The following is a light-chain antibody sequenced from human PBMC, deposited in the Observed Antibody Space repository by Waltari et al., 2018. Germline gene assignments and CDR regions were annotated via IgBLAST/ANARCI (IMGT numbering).Light chain of an antibody. CDR3: QQNYRTPPT. CDR1: QSISDF. V-gene: IGKV1-39*01. CDR2: AAT. J-gene: IGKJ1*01. Sequence: DIQVIQSPSSLSASVGERVTITWRGSQSISDFLNWLQVKPGRAPNLLIYAATGLQSGIPSRFNGSGSGAHFTLTSSRLRPEDSASYFCQQNYRTPPTFGQGTKVEI.